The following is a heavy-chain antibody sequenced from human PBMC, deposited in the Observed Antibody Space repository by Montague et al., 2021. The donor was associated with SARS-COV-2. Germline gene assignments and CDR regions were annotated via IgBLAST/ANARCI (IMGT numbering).Heavy chain of an antibody. D-gene: IGHD2-15*01. CDR1: GGSISSSSYY. CDR3: ARQESIVVVVAAARGWFDP. J-gene: IGHJ5*02. CDR2: IYYSGST. Sequence: SETLSLTCTVSGGSISSSSYYWGWIRQPPGKGLEWIGSIYYSGSTYYNPSLKSRVTISVDTSKNQFSLKLSSVTAADTAVYYCARQESIVVVVAAARGWFDPWGQGTLVTVSS. V-gene: IGHV4-39*01.